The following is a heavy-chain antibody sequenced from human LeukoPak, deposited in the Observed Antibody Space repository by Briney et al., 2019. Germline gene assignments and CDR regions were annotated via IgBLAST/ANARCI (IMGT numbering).Heavy chain of an antibody. CDR2: INSDGSST. Sequence: GGSLRLSCAASGSTFSNYWMHCVRQAPGKGLVWVSRINSDGSSTNYADSVKGRVTISRDNAKNTLYLQISSVRDEDTAVYYCARGYYDSSLVVDYWGQGTLVTVSS. CDR1: GSTFSNYW. CDR3: ARGYYDSSLVVDY. V-gene: IGHV3-74*01. J-gene: IGHJ4*02. D-gene: IGHD3-22*01.